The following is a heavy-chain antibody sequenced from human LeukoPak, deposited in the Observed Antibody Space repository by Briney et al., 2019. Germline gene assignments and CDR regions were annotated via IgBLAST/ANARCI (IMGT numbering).Heavy chain of an antibody. CDR2: IWYDGSNK. CDR1: GFTFSSYG. J-gene: IGHJ4*02. CDR3: ARAPTDIVVVPAAILYSSGWYFDY. D-gene: IGHD2-2*01. Sequence: GRSLRLSCAASGFTFSSYGMHWVRQAPGKRLEWVAVIWYDGSNKYYADSVKGRFTISRDNSKNTLYLQMNSLRAEDTAVYYCARAPTDIVVVPAAILYSSGWYFDYWGQGTLVTVSS. V-gene: IGHV3-33*01.